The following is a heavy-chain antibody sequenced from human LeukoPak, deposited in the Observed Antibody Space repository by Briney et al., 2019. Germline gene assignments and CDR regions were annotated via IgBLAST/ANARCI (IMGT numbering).Heavy chain of an antibody. D-gene: IGHD6-19*01. V-gene: IGHV3-11*04. CDR3: ARDIAVAPSEGDY. Sequence: GGSLRLSCAASGFTFSDYYMCWIRQAPGKGPGWVSYISSSRSTIYYADSVKGPFTISRDNAKNSLYLQMTSLRAEDTAVYCCARDIAVAPSEGDYWGQGTLVTVSS. CDR2: ISSSRSTI. CDR1: GFTFSDYY. J-gene: IGHJ4*02.